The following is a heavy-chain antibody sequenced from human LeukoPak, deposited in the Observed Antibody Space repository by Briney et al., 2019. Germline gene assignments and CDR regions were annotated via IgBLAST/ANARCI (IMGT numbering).Heavy chain of an antibody. J-gene: IGHJ4*02. CDR1: GFTFSSYA. CDR3: AKDRGSHFDY. V-gene: IGHV3-23*01. D-gene: IGHD1-26*01. Sequence: GGSLRLSCAASGFTFSSYAMHWVRQAPGKGLEWVSTISASGGSTYYADSVKGRFTISRDNSKNTLYLQMDSLRAEDTAVYYCAKDRGSHFDYWGQGTLVTVSS. CDR2: ISASGGST.